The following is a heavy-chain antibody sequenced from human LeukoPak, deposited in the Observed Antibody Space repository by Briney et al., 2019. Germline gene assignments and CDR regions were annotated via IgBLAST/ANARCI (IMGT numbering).Heavy chain of an antibody. CDR1: GFTFDDYT. D-gene: IGHD2-8*02. V-gene: IGHV3-43*01. CDR2: ISWNAINT. CDR3: SKAPLGRGTGVICYFFDY. Sequence: GGSLRLSCAASGFTFDDYTMHWVRQTPAQGLEWVSLISWNAINTYYTDSVKSRYTISRDNSQNTLYLQMNSLRAQDAAVSYCSKAPLGRGTGVICYFFDYWGQGTLVTVSS. J-gene: IGHJ4*02.